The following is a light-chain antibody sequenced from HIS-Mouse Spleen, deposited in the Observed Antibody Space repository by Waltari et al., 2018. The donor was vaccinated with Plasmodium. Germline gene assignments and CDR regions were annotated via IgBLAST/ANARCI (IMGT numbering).Light chain of an antibody. CDR3: QAWDSSTVV. V-gene: IGLV3-1*01. CDR1: KLGDKY. J-gene: IGLJ2*01. Sequence: SYELTQPPSVSVSPGQTASITCSGDKLGDKYACWYQQKPGQSPVLVIYQDSKRPSGSPGRFSGSNSGNTATLTISGTQAMDEAYYYCQAWDSSTVVFGGGTKLTVL. CDR2: QDS.